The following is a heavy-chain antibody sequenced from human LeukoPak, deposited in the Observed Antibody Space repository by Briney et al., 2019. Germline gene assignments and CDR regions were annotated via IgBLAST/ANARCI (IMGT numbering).Heavy chain of an antibody. CDR3: ARDAFSSEMMWFDY. CDR2: TYYRSKWYN. J-gene: IGHJ4*02. Sequence: SQTLSLTCAISGDSVSSKSAAWNWIRQSPSGGLEWLGRTYYRSKWYNDYAVSVKSRIIMNPDTSKNQFSLQLNSVTPEDTAVYYCARDAFSSEMMWFDYWGQGTLVTVSS. CDR1: GDSVSSKSAA. D-gene: IGHD2-21*01. V-gene: IGHV6-1*01.